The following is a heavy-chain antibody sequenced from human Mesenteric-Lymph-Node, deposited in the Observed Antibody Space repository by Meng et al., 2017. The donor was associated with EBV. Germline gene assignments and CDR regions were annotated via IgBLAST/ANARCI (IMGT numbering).Heavy chain of an antibody. Sequence: QLECECAGVGLGGPLQTLALLRAVSGGSIISGGYSWRWTRQAPGKGREWIGFIYHSGTTYLNPSLRSRVNLSVDTSKNQFSLNLRSVSAADTAIYYCARSAGGDYFDYWGQGTLVTVSS. V-gene: IGHV4-30-2*01. CDR2: IYHSGTT. D-gene: IGHD1-26*01. CDR1: GGSIISGGYS. J-gene: IGHJ4*02. CDR3: ARSAGGDYFDY.